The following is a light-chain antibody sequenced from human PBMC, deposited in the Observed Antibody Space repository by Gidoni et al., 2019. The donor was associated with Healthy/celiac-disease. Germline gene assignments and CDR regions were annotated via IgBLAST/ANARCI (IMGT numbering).Light chain of an antibody. J-gene: IGKJ1*01. CDR3: QQYNSYSWT. CDR2: DAS. Sequence: IQMPQSPSTLSASVGDRVTITCRASQSISSWLAWYQQKPGKAPKLLIYDASSLESGVPSRFSGSGSVTEFTLTISSLQPDDFATYYCQQYNSYSWTFGQGTKVEIK. CDR1: QSISSW. V-gene: IGKV1-5*01.